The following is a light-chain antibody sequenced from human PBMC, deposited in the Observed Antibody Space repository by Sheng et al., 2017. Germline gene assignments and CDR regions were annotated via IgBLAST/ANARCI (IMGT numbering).Light chain of an antibody. CDR2: KAS. CDR3: QQYHSQSPKGT. J-gene: IGKJ1*01. CDR1: QSISTW. Sequence: DIQMTQSPSTLSASVGDRVTVTCRASQSISTWLAWYQQKPGKAPKLLIYKASNLESGVPSRFSGGGSGTEFTLTISDLQPDDFATYYCQQYHSQSPKGTFGQGTKVEVK. V-gene: IGKV1-5*03.